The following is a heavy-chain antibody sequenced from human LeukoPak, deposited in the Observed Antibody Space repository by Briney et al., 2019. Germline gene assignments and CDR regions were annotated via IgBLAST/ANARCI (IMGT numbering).Heavy chain of an antibody. CDR1: GFTFSSYA. CDR2: ISSNGGST. D-gene: IGHD2-2*01. Sequence: PGGSLRLSCAASGFTFSSYAMHWVRQAPGKGLEYVSAISSNGGSTYYANSVKGRFTISRDNSKNTLYLQMGSLRAEDMGVYYCARGPTVRGVVPAAFFDYWGQGTLVTVSS. CDR3: ARGPTVRGVVPAAFFDY. J-gene: IGHJ4*02. V-gene: IGHV3-64*01.